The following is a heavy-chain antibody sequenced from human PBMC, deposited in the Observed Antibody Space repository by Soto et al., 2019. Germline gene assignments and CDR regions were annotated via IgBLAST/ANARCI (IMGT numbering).Heavy chain of an antibody. D-gene: IGHD6-19*01. V-gene: IGHV3-53*01. CDR3: ARYSSIAVASWFDP. CDR1: GFTVSSYY. J-gene: IGHJ5*02. CDR2: IYSGGST. Sequence: GGSLRLSCAASGFTVSSYYMRWGRQAPGKGLEWVSVIYSGGSTYYADSVKGRFTISRDNSKNTLYLQMNSLRAEDTAVYYCARYSSIAVASWFDPWGQGTLVTVS.